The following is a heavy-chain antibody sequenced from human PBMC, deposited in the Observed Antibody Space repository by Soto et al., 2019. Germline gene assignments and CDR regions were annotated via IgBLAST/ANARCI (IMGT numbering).Heavy chain of an antibody. Sequence: SETLSLTCTVYGGSVSDYYWSWVRQPAGKGLEWNGRIRPGGNTNYSPSLMSRVTMSVDTARNQFSLKLTSVTAADTAVYYCVGGPFCGSDFLFAPWGQGAVVTVSS. CDR3: VGGPFCGSDFLFAP. CDR1: GGSVSDYY. D-gene: IGHD2-21*02. CDR2: IRPGGNT. V-gene: IGHV4-4*07. J-gene: IGHJ5*02.